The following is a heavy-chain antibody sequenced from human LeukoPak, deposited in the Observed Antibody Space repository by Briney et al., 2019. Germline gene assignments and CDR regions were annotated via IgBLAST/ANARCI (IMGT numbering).Heavy chain of an antibody. CDR1: GYTFTSYH. CDR3: ARSGRGTYYYFDL. D-gene: IGHD1-26*01. Sequence: ASVKVSCKASGYTFTSYHMHWVRQAPGQGLEWMGIINPSGGSRCYAQKFQGRVTMTRDMSTSTVYMELSSLRSEDTAVYYCARSGRGTYYYFDLWGQGPLVTVSS. CDR2: INPSGGSR. V-gene: IGHV1-46*01. J-gene: IGHJ4*02.